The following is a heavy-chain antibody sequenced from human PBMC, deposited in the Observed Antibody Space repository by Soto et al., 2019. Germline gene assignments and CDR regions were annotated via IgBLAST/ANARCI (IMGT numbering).Heavy chain of an antibody. V-gene: IGHV1-3*01. J-gene: IGHJ4*02. CDR2: TNEGSGNT. Sequence: ASAKVSCKATGYSFNNYAVHWVRQAPGQRREWMGFTNEGSGNTRFSQKFQGRISTTRDTSAITVYLELSSLTSEDTAIYYCARDDRSVSGVLTLDHWGPGTLV. CDR1: GYSFNNYA. D-gene: IGHD3-3*01. CDR3: ARDDRSVSGVLTLDH.